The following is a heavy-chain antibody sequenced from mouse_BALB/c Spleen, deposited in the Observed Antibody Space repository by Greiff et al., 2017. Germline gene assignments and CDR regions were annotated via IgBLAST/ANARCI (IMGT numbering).Heavy chain of an antibody. Sequence: VKLMESGPGLVAPSQSLSITCTVSGFSLTSYGVHWVRQPPGKGLEWLGVLWAGGSTNYNSALMSRLSISKDNSKSQVFLKMNSLQTDDTAMYYCARNGYMRAMDYWGQGTSVTVSS. CDR3: ARNGYMRAMDY. J-gene: IGHJ4*01. V-gene: IGHV2-9*02. CDR1: GFSLTSYG. D-gene: IGHD1-2*01. CDR2: LWAGGST.